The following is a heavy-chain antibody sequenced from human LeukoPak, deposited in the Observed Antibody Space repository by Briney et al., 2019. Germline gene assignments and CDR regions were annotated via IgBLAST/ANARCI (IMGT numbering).Heavy chain of an antibody. D-gene: IGHD2-15*01. CDR1: AFTFRSFW. CDR2: IRSKAYGGTT. CDR3: SRGYCSGGSCYFDFDY. J-gene: IGHJ4*02. Sequence: GGSLRLSCAASAFTFRSFWMSWLRQAPGKGLEWVGFIRSKAYGGTTEYAASVKGRFTISRDDSKSIAYLQMNSLKTEDTGVYYCSRGYCSGGSCYFDFDYWGQGTLVTVSS. V-gene: IGHV3-49*03.